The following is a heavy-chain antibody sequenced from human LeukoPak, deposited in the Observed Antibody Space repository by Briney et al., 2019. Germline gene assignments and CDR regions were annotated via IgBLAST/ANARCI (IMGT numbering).Heavy chain of an antibody. Sequence: GGSLRLSCAASGFTFDDYGMHWVRQAPGKGLEWVSGISWNSGTVVYADSVRGRFTISRDNAKNSVYLQMNSLKAEDTALYYCAKGGYSSGWYGDHWGQGTLVAVSS. CDR2: ISWNSGTV. D-gene: IGHD6-19*01. CDR1: GFTFDDYG. V-gene: IGHV3-9*01. J-gene: IGHJ4*02. CDR3: AKGGYSSGWYGDH.